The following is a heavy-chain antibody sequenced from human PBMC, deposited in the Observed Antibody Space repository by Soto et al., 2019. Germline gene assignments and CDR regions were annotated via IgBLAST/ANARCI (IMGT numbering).Heavy chain of an antibody. Sequence: GASVKVACKASGGTFSSYTISWVRQAPGQGLEWMGRIIPILGIANYAQKFQGRVTITADKSTSTAYMELSSLRSEDTAVYYCARDPGYYGSGSYTVNWFDPWGQGTLVTVSS. CDR3: ARDPGYYGSGSYTVNWFDP. D-gene: IGHD3-10*01. V-gene: IGHV1-69*04. CDR2: IIPILGIA. J-gene: IGHJ5*02. CDR1: GGTFSSYT.